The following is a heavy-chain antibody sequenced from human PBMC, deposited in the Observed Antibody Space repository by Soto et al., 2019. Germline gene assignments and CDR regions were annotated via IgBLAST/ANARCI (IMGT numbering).Heavy chain of an antibody. CDR3: ARRSSGGSYAKHYYYYMDV. Sequence: SETLSLTCAVYGGSFSGYYWSWIRQPPGKGLEWIGEINHSGSTNYNPSLKSRVTISVDTSKNQFSLKLSSVTAADTAVYYCARRSSGGSYAKHYYYYMDVWGKGTTVTVSS. CDR1: GGSFSGYY. V-gene: IGHV4-34*01. D-gene: IGHD2-15*01. J-gene: IGHJ6*03. CDR2: INHSGST.